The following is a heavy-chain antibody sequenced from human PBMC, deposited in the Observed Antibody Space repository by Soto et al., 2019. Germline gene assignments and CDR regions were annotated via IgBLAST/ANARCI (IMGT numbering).Heavy chain of an antibody. J-gene: IGHJ3*02. CDR2: IDPSDSYT. D-gene: IGHD4-17*01. Sequence: GESLKISCKGSGYIFTSYWISWVRQMPGKGLEWMGRIDPSDSYTNYSPSFQGHVTISADKSISTAYLQWSSLKASDTAMYYCASSHYGGTDAFDIWGQGTMVTVSS. V-gene: IGHV5-10-1*01. CDR3: ASSHYGGTDAFDI. CDR1: GYIFTSYW.